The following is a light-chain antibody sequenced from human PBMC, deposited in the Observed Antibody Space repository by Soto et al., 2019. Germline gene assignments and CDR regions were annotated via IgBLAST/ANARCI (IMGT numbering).Light chain of an antibody. Sequence: PGERATLSCRASQSVSSSSLAWYQQKRGQAPRLLIHDASSRATGIPDRFSGSGSGTDFTLTISRLEPEDFAVYYCQQYGGSPRTFGPGTKVEVK. J-gene: IGKJ1*01. CDR3: QQYGGSPRT. CDR2: DAS. V-gene: IGKV3-20*01. CDR1: QSVSSSS.